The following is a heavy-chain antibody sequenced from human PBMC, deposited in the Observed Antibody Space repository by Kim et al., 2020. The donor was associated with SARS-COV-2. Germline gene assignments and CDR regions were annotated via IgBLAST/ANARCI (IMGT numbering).Heavy chain of an antibody. V-gene: IGHV3-23*01. D-gene: IGHD3-9*01. J-gene: IGHJ2*01. CDR1: GFTFSSYA. CDR3: AAPSAANYDILTGYYIRAGYFDL. Sequence: GGSLRLSCAASGFTFSSYAMSWVRQAPGKGLEWVSAISGSGGSTYYADSVKGRFTISRDNSKNTLYLQMNSLRAEDTAVYYCAAPSAANYDILTGYYIRAGYFDLWGRGTLVTVSS. CDR2: ISGSGGST.